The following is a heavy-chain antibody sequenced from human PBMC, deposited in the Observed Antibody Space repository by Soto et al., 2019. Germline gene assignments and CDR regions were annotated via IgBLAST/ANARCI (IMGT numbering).Heavy chain of an antibody. CDR3: AKDYDILTGYLFDY. CDR2: IWYDGSNK. CDR1: GFTFSSYG. V-gene: IGHV3-33*06. J-gene: IGHJ4*02. D-gene: IGHD3-9*01. Sequence: GGSLRLSCAASGFTFSSYGMHWVRQAPGKGLEWVAVIWYDGSNKYYADSVKGRFTISRDNSKNTLYLQMNSLRAEDTAVYYCAKDYDILTGYLFDYWGQGTLVTVSS.